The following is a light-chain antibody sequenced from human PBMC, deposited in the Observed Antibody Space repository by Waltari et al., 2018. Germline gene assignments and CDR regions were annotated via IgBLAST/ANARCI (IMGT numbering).Light chain of an antibody. Sequence: QSALTQPASVSGSPGQSITISCTGTSRDIGYYDYVYWYQQLPGKPPTLLISEVSPRPSWHTIRCAATKYANTAYRSLAGLLAPEDAEYDCSSYTVNSKVFGSGTKVTVL. CDR1: SRDIGYYDY. CDR2: EVS. CDR3: SSYTVNSKV. J-gene: IGLJ1*01. V-gene: IGLV2-14*01.